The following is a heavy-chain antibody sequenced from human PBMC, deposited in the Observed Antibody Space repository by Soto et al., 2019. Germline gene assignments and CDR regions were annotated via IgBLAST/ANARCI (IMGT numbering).Heavy chain of an antibody. CDR3: GRGRSGELVVFY. Sequence: QVQLVQSGAEVKESGASVKVSCKASGYTFTGYYIHWVRQAPGQGFEWVGEISPKSGGTRYAQKFQGRVTLTKDTSITTVYMELSNLSPDDTAVYYCGRGRSGELVVFYWGQGTLVTVHS. CDR1: GYTFTGYY. V-gene: IGHV1-2*02. J-gene: IGHJ4*02. D-gene: IGHD1-7*01. CDR2: ISPKSGGT.